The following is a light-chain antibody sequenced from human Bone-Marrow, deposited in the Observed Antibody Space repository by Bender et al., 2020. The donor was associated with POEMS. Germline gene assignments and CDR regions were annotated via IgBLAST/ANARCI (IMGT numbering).Light chain of an antibody. J-gene: IGLJ3*02. CDR1: SSNTGSGYD. CDR2: GYN. V-gene: IGLV1-40*01. CDR3: QSYDNSLGGWV. Sequence: QSALTQPPSVSGSPGQSVTISCTGSSSNTGSGYDINWYQHLPGTAPKLLIYGYNNRPSGVPDRISGSKSGTTASLAITGLQAEDEADYYCQSYDNSLGGWVFGGGTKLTVL.